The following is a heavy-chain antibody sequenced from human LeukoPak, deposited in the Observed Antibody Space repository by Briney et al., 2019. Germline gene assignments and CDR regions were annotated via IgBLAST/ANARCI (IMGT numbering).Heavy chain of an antibody. D-gene: IGHD6-13*01. Sequence: GGSLRLSCAASGFSFSSYGMHWVRQAPGKGLEWVAFIRYDGSNKYYADSVKGRFTISRDNSKNTLYLQMNSLRAEDTAVYYCAKDYANSNWYWYYFDYWGQGTLVTVSS. CDR2: IRYDGSNK. CDR3: AKDYANSNWYWYYFDY. V-gene: IGHV3-30*02. CDR1: GFSFSSYG. J-gene: IGHJ4*02.